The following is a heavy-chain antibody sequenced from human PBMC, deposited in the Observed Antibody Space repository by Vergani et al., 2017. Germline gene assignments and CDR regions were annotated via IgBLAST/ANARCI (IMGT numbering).Heavy chain of an antibody. CDR1: GGSISSYY. CDR3: ARGQVGRATGPAIDY. CDR2: IYYSGST. V-gene: IGHV4-59*01. J-gene: IGHJ4*02. Sequence: QVQLQESGPGLVKPSETLSLTCTVSGGSISSYYWSWIRQPPGKGLEWIGYIYYSGSTNYNPSLKSRVTISVDTSKNQFSLKLSSVTAADTAVYYCARGQVGRATGPAIDYWGQGTLVTVSS.